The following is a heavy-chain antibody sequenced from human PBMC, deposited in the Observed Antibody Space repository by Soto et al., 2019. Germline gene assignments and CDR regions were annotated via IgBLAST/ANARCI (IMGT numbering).Heavy chain of an antibody. J-gene: IGHJ4*02. Sequence: PSETLSLTCAVSGGSISSGGYSWSWIRQPTGKGLDGIGYIYHSGNTYYNPSLKSRVTISVDWSKNHFSLTLSSVTAADTAVYYCDKGPHYHFWGQGTLVTVSS. D-gene: IGHD3-3*01. CDR3: DKGPHYHF. CDR1: GGSISSGGYS. V-gene: IGHV4-30-2*01. CDR2: IYHSGNT.